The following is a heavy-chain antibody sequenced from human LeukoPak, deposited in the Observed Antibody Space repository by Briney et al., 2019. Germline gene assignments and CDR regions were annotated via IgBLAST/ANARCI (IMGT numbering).Heavy chain of an antibody. J-gene: IGHJ5*02. D-gene: IGHD1-1*01. V-gene: IGHV4-59*08. CDR1: GGSISSYY. CDR3: ARLNWNAAWFDP. CDR2: VYYTGST. Sequence: SETLSLTCTVSGGSISSYYWSWVRQPPGKGLEWIGFVYYTGSTNYSPSLKSRVTISVDTSKNQFSLKLSSVTAADTAVYYCARLNWNAAWFDPWGQGTLVTVSS.